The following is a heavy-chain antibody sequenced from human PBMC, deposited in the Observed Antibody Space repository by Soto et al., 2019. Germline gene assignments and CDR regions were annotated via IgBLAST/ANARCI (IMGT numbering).Heavy chain of an antibody. V-gene: IGHV3-23*01. CDR1: GFTFSTYA. CDR3: AGRPWNYDSWSSYYFEY. J-gene: IGHJ4*02. CDR2: ICGSGDCT. Sequence: AGSLRLSCAASGFTFSTYAMNWVRQGTGKGLEWVSGICGSGDCTHYADSVKGRFTISRDNSKNTVYLQMSDLRAEDAAVYYCAGRPWNYDSWSSYYFEYWGQGTLVTVSS. D-gene: IGHD3-16*01.